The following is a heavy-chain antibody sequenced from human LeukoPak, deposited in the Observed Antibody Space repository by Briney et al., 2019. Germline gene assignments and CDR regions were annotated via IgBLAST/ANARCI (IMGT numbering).Heavy chain of an antibody. D-gene: IGHD5-12*01. CDR1: GYTLTELS. J-gene: IGHJ4*02. CDR3: ATHPRTWSTVATIYFDY. CDR2: FDPEDGET. V-gene: IGHV1-24*01. Sequence: ASVKVSCKVSGYTLTELSMHWVRQAPGKGLEWMGGFDPEDGETIYAQKFQGRVTMTEDTSTDTAYMELSSLRSEDTAVYYCATHPRTWSTVATIYFDYWGQGTLVTVSS.